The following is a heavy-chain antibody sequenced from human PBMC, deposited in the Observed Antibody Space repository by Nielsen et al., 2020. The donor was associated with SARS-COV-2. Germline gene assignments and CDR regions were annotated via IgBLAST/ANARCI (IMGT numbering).Heavy chain of an antibody. Sequence: SLKISCAASGFTFDDYAMHWVRQAPGKGLEWVSGISWNSGSIGYADSVKGRFTISRDNAKNSLYLQMNSLRAEDTALYHCARSTSSGWRDAFDIWGQGTMVTVSS. CDR2: ISWNSGSI. D-gene: IGHD6-19*01. CDR1: GFTFDDYA. CDR3: ARSTSSGWRDAFDI. J-gene: IGHJ3*02. V-gene: IGHV3-9*01.